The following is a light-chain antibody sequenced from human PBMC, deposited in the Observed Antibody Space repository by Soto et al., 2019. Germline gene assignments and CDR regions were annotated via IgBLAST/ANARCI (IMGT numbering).Light chain of an antibody. CDR3: KQYNSYAT. CDR2: EAS. J-gene: IGKJ1*01. Sequence: DIQMTQSPSTLSASVGDRVTITCRASQSFKTWMAWYQQKPGKAPKLLIFEASTLGSGVPSRFSGSGSGTEFTLNISSLQPEDFATYHSKQYNSYATFGQGTKVDIK. V-gene: IGKV1-5*01. CDR1: QSFKTW.